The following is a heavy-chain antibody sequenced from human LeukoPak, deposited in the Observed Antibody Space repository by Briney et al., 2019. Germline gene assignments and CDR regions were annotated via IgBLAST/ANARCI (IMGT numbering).Heavy chain of an antibody. CDR1: GFTFTSSA. J-gene: IGHJ4*02. Sequence: SVKVSCKASGFTFTSSAMQWVRQARGQRLEWIGWIVVGSGNTNYAQKFQERVTITRDMSTSTAYMELSSLRSEDTAVYYCAASYSSGWTPFDYWGQGALVTVSS. D-gene: IGHD6-19*01. V-gene: IGHV1-58*02. CDR3: AASYSSGWTPFDY. CDR2: IVVGSGNT.